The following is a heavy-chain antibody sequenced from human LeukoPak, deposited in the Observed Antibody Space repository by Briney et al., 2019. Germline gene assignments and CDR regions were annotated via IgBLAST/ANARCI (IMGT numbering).Heavy chain of an antibody. J-gene: IGHJ4*02. CDR3: ARDSPPYYYDSSGYSEFDY. CDR2: VSSSSSYV. CDR1: GFTFSSYS. Sequence: GGSLRLSCAASGFTFSSYSMNWVRQAPGKGLEWVSSVSSSSSYVYCADSVKGRFTISRDNAKNSLYLQMNSLRAEDTAVYYCARDSPPYYYDSSGYSEFDYWGQGTLVTVSS. V-gene: IGHV3-21*01. D-gene: IGHD3-22*01.